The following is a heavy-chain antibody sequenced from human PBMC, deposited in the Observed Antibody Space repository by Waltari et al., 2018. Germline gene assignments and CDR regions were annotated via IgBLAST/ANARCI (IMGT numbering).Heavy chain of an antibody. CDR2: IYTSGST. CDR1: GGSITRGSYY. V-gene: IGHV4-61*09. J-gene: IGHJ6*02. Sequence: QVQLQESGPGLVKPSQTLSLTCTVSGGSITRGSYYWSWIRPPAGKGLEWIGHIYTSGSTNYNPSLKSRVTISVDTSKNQFSLKLSSVTAADTAVYYCARAPYYYGSGSYYGDYYYYYGMDVWGQGTTVTVSS. D-gene: IGHD3-10*01. CDR3: ARAPYYYGSGSYYGDYYYYYGMDV.